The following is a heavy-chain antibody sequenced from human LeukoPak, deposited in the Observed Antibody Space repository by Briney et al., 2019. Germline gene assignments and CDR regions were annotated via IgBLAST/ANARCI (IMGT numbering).Heavy chain of an antibody. CDR2: INWNGGST. CDR3: ARGYCSSTSCYQVY. Sequence: GGSLRLSCAASGFIFSSYSMNWVRQAPGKGLEWVSGINWNGGSTGYADSVKGRFTISRDNAKNSLYLQMNSLRAEDTALYYCARGYCSSTSCYQVYWGQGTLVTVSS. V-gene: IGHV3-20*04. D-gene: IGHD2-2*01. J-gene: IGHJ4*02. CDR1: GFIFSSYS.